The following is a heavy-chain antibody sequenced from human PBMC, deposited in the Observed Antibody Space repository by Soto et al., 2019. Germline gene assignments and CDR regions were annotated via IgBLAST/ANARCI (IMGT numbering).Heavy chain of an antibody. CDR2: IYYSGTT. CDR1: GDSISGSTYY. D-gene: IGHD3-10*01. J-gene: IGHJ4*02. CDR3: ARDGERGYKNTPYYFDY. V-gene: IGHV4-31*03. Sequence: SETLSLTCTVSGDSISGSTYYWSWIRQHPGKGLEWIGYIYYSGTTYYNPSLKSRLTISVDTSKNQFSLKLTSLTAADTAVYYCARDGERGYKNTPYYFDYWGQGTLVTVSS.